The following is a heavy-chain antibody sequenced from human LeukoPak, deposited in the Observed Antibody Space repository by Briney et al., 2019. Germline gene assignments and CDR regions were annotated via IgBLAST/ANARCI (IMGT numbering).Heavy chain of an antibody. CDR2: ISTDGGVK. Sequence: GGSLRLSCVGSGFTFTRFWMSWVRQSPGRGLEWLAAISTDGGVKYYVGSVEGRFTISRDNAKNSVYLQMNSLRTEDSAVYFCARDDRSIGEPLAYWSRGSLVTVSS. CDR1: GFTFTRFW. D-gene: IGHD1-26*01. V-gene: IGHV3-7*01. J-gene: IGHJ4*02. CDR3: ARDDRSIGEPLAY.